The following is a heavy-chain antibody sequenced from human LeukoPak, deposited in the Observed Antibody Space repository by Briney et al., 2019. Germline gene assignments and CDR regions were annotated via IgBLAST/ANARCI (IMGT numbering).Heavy chain of an antibody. CDR2: IYPGDSDT. CDR1: GYSFTSYW. D-gene: IGHD5-18*01. CDR3: ARHRTAMVIRDFDY. Sequence: NHGESLKISCKGSGYSFTSYWIGWVRQMPGKGLEWMGIIYPGDSDTKYSPSFQGQVTISADKSISTAYLQWSSLKASDTAMYYCARHRTAMVIRDFDYWGQGTLVTVSS. V-gene: IGHV5-51*01. J-gene: IGHJ4*02.